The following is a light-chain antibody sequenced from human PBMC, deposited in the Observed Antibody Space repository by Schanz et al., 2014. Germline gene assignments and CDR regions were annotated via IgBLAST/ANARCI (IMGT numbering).Light chain of an antibody. J-gene: IGKJ4*01. CDR2: NAS. CDR1: QSVGSN. CDR3: QQRSNWHLT. V-gene: IGKV3D-11*02. Sequence: EIVLTQSPATLSLSPGERATLSCRASQSVGSNLAWYRQKPGQAPRLLIYNASNRATGIPARFSGSGSGTDFTLTISSLEPEDFAVYYCQQRSNWHLTFGGGTKVEIK.